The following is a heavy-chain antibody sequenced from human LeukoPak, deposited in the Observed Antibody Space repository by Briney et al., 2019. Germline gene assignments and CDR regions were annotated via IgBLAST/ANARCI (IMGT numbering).Heavy chain of an antibody. J-gene: IGHJ4*02. D-gene: IGHD3-10*01. V-gene: IGHV4-34*01. CDR1: GGSFSGYY. CDR3: ASRQLYYYGSGRRDY. CDR2: INHSGST. Sequence: SETLSLTCAVYGGSFSGYYWSWIRQPPGKGLEWIGEINHSGSTNYNSSLKSRVTISVDTSKNQFSLKLSSVTAADTAVYYCASRQLYYYGSGRRDYWGQGTLVTVSS.